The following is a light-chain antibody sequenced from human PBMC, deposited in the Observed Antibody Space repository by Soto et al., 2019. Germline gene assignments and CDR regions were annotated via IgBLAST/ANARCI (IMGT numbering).Light chain of an antibody. CDR2: EVS. V-gene: IGLV2-8*01. CDR3: SSYAGSNNHVV. J-gene: IGLJ2*01. CDR1: SSDVGGYNY. Sequence: QSALTQPPSASGSPGQSVTISCTGTSSDVGGYNYVSWYQQHPGKAPKLMIYEVSKRPPGVPDRFSGSKSGNTASLTVSGLQAEDEADYYCSSYAGSNNHVVFGGGTKVTVL.